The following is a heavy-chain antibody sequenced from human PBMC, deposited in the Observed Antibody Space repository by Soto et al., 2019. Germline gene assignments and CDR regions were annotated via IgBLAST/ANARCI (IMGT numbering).Heavy chain of an antibody. CDR2: IYYSGST. D-gene: IGHD2-21*02. Sequence: PSGTLSLTCTVSGGSISSGGYYWSWIRQHPGKGLEWIGYIYYSGSTYYNPSFKSRVTISVDTSKNQFSLKLSSVTAADTAVYYCARDPRYCGGDCYTYGMDVWGQGTTVTVSS. CDR3: ARDPRYCGGDCYTYGMDV. J-gene: IGHJ6*02. V-gene: IGHV4-31*03. CDR1: GGSISSGGYY.